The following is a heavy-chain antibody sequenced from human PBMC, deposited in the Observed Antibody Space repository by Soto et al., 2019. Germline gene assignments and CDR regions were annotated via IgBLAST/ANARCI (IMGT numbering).Heavy chain of an antibody. CDR2: INAGNSNT. Sequence: ASVKVSCKASGYTFTSYAMHWVRQAPGQRLEWMGWINAGNSNTKYSQKIQGRVTITSDTSASTAYMELSSLRSEDTTVYYCARGITPPSPLDYWGQGTLVTVSS. D-gene: IGHD1-20*01. CDR1: GYTFTSYA. V-gene: IGHV1-3*01. CDR3: ARGITPPSPLDY. J-gene: IGHJ4*02.